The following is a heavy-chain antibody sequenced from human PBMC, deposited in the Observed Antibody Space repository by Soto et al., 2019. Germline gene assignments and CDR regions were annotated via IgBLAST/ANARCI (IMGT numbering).Heavy chain of an antibody. V-gene: IGHV3-53*01. CDR3: VKEFRGAFDY. Sequence: GGSLRLSCAVSGVTVNSNFMSWVRQAPGKGLEWVSVIFSGGNADYADSVKGRFIMSRDISKNTLYLQMNSLRAEDTAVYFCVKEFRGAFDYWGQGNLVTVSS. CDR1: GVTVNSNF. D-gene: IGHD3-10*01. CDR2: IFSGGNA. J-gene: IGHJ4*02.